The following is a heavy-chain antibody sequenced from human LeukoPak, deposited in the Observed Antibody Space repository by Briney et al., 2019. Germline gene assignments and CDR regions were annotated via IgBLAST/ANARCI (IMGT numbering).Heavy chain of an antibody. V-gene: IGHV4-59*01. CDR3: VRGGYDSSGYYYGLFDY. D-gene: IGHD3-22*01. Sequence: SETLSLTCTVSGGSISSYYWSWIRQPPGKGLEWIGYIYYSGSTNYNPSLKSRVTISVDTSKNQFSLKLNSVTAADTAVYYCVRGGYDSSGYYYGLFDYWGQGTLVTVSS. J-gene: IGHJ4*02. CDR1: GGSISSYY. CDR2: IYYSGST.